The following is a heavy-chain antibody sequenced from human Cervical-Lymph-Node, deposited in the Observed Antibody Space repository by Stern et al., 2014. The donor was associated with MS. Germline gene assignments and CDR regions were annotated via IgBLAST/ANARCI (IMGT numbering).Heavy chain of an antibody. Sequence: QVQLGQSGAEVKKPGASVKVSCKASGYTFASHGFSWVRQAPGQGLEWMGWISAYNGNTNYAPKLQGRLTMTRDTSTNTVYMELRSLRSDDSAIYYCARDAVAGGTGVIGFWGQGTLVTVSS. V-gene: IGHV1-18*04. CDR3: ARDAVAGGTGVIGF. D-gene: IGHD6-19*01. CDR1: GYTFASHG. CDR2: ISAYNGNT. J-gene: IGHJ4*02.